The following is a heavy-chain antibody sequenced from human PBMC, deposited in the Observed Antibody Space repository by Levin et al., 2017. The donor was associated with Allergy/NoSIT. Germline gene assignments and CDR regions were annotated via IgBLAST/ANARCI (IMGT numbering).Heavy chain of an antibody. Sequence: GGSLRLSCAGSGFTFSNYAMHWVRQTPGKGLEWVANVANDGVNKYYADSVRGRFTLSRDNSDNIVYLEMNGLRVEDTALYYCARGGRYSSYHLDYWGQGTLVSVSS. J-gene: IGHJ4*02. D-gene: IGHD6-19*01. CDR2: VANDGVNK. CDR3: ARGGRYSSYHLDY. CDR1: GFTFSNYA. V-gene: IGHV3-30-3*01.